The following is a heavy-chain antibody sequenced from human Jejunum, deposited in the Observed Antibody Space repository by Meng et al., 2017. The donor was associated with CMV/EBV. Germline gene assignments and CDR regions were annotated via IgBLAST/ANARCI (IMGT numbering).Heavy chain of an antibody. Sequence: WGRQAPGKGVEWVSSISSSSGYIYYADSVKGRFTVSRDNAKKSLYLYMNSLRAEDTAIYYCARDRRDDFWSGYYMETYYDFGMDVWGQGTTVTVSS. CDR3: ARDRRDDFWSGYYMETYYDFGMDV. J-gene: IGHJ6*02. CDR2: ISSSSGYI. V-gene: IGHV3-21*01. D-gene: IGHD3-3*01.